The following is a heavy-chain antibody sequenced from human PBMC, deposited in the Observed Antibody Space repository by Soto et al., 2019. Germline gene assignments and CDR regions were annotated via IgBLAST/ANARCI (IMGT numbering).Heavy chain of an antibody. CDR3: ARVKRSGSYVYGSKRFDY. CDR2: IYYSGST. J-gene: IGHJ4*02. Sequence: QVQLQESGPGLVKPSETLSLTCTVSGGSVSSGSYFWSWIRQSPGKGLEWIGYIYYSGSTNYNPPLKSRVTISVDTSKNQFSLKLSSVTAADTAVYYCARVKRSGSYVYGSKRFDYWGQGTLVTVSS. D-gene: IGHD1-26*01. V-gene: IGHV4-61*01. CDR1: GGSVSSGSYF.